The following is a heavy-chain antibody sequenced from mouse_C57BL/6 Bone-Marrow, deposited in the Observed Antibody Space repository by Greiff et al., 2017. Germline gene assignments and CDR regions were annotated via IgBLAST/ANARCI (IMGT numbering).Heavy chain of an antibody. J-gene: IGHJ3*01. Sequence: QVQLQQSGAELVRPGTSVKVSCKASGYAFTNYLIEWVKQRPGQGLEWIGVINPGSGGTNYNEKFKGKATLTADKSSSTAYMQLSSLTSEDSAVYFCARSSFYGNYDWFAYWGQGTLVTVSA. CDR3: ARSSFYGNYDWFAY. D-gene: IGHD2-10*01. CDR2: INPGSGGT. CDR1: GYAFTNYL. V-gene: IGHV1-54*01.